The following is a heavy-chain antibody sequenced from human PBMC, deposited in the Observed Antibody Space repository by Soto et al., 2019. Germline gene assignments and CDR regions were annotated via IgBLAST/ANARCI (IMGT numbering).Heavy chain of an antibody. J-gene: IGHJ4*02. V-gene: IGHV3-23*01. Sequence: GGSLRLSCAASGFTFSSYAMNWVRQAPGKGLEWVSVISGSDGSTYYADSVKGRFTISRDNSKNTLYLQMNSLKTEDTAVYYCTTDPVTMIVVVPSSGWGQGTLVTVSS. CDR3: TTDPVTMIVVVPSSG. CDR2: ISGSDGST. D-gene: IGHD3-22*01. CDR1: GFTFSSYA.